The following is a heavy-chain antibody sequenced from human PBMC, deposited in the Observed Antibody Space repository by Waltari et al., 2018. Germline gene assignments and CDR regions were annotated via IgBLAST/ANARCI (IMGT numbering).Heavy chain of an antibody. CDR3: ATEMSGSRPTL. Sequence: QVHLVESGGGVVLPGGSLRLSCAASGLIFSRYDMHWVRQAPGRGLEWVTLIRFHGGKKFYAVSVNGRFTISRDNSRDTLCLQMNSLRSADTAIYFCATEMSGSRPTLWGRGTLVTVSS. J-gene: IGHJ4*02. D-gene: IGHD3-10*01. CDR2: IRFHGGKK. V-gene: IGHV3-30*02. CDR1: GLIFSRYD.